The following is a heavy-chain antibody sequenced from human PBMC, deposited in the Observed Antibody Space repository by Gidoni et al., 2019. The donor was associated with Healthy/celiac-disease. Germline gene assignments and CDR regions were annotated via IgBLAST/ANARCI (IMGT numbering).Heavy chain of an antibody. CDR2: IYWNDDK. Sequence: QITLKESGPTLVKPPQTLTLTCTFSGFSLSPSGVCVGWIRQPPGKALEWLALIYWNDDKRYSPSLKSRLTITKDTSKNQVVLTMTNMDPVDTATYYCAHSLTTVVENWFDPWGQGTLVTVSS. D-gene: IGHD4-17*01. CDR3: AHSLTTVVENWFDP. V-gene: IGHV2-5*01. J-gene: IGHJ5*02. CDR1: GFSLSPSGVC.